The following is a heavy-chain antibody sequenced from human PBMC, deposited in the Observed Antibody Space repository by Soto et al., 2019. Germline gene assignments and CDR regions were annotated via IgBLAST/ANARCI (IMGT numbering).Heavy chain of an antibody. J-gene: IGHJ6*02. D-gene: IGHD2-8*01. Sequence: ASVKVSCKASGFTFRHYGLKWVRQAPGEGLEWMGWVSANNGHTNYAQNLQGRVSMTTDTSTSTAYMELRGLTFDDTAVYYCSRDIESVTAKHFFYYYAMDVWGQGTTVTVSS. V-gene: IGHV1-18*01. CDR1: GFTFRHYG. CDR3: SRDIESVTAKHFFYYYAMDV. CDR2: VSANNGHT.